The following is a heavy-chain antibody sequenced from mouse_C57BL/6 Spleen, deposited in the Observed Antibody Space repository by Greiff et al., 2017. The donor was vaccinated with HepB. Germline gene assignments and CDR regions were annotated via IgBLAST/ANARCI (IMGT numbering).Heavy chain of an antibody. V-gene: IGHV1-39*01. CDR3: ARNHYGSSYGYFDV. J-gene: IGHJ1*03. CDR2: INPNDGTT. Sequence: VQLQQSGPELVKPGASVKISCKASGYSFTDYNMNWVKQSNGKSLEWIGVINPNDGTTSYNQKFKGKATLTVDQSSSTAYMQLNSLTSEDSAVYYCARNHYGSSYGYFDVWGTGTTVTVSS. D-gene: IGHD1-1*01. CDR1: GYSFTDYN.